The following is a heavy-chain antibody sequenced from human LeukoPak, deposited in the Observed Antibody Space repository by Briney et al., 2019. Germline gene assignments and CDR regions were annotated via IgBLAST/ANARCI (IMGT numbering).Heavy chain of an antibody. D-gene: IGHD1-26*01. Sequence: SETLSLTCTVSGGSISSGDYYWSWIRQPPGKGLEWIGYIYYSGSTYYNPSLKSRVTISVDTSKNQFSLKLSSVTAADTAVYYCARPLGGSYAAGAFDIWGQGTMVTVSS. CDR3: ARPLGGSYAAGAFDI. J-gene: IGHJ3*02. CDR1: GGSISSGDYY. V-gene: IGHV4-30-4*08. CDR2: IYYSGST.